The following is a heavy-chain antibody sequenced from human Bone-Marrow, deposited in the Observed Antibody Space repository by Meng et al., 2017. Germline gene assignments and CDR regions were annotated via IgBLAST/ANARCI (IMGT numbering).Heavy chain of an antibody. CDR2: INPSGGST. D-gene: IGHD2-15*01. J-gene: IGHJ4*02. Sequence: ASVKVSCKASGYTFTSYYMHWVRQAPGQGLEWMGIINPSGGSTSYAQKFQGRVTMTRDTSTSTVYMEPSSLRSEDTAVYYCARDLDCSGGSCYLHFDYWGQGTLVTVSS. V-gene: IGHV1-46*01. CDR1: GYTFTSYY. CDR3: ARDLDCSGGSCYLHFDY.